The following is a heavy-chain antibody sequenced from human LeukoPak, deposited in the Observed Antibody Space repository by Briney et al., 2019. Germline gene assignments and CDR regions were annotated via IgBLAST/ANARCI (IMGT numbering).Heavy chain of an antibody. V-gene: IGHV4-59*01. CDR3: ARDSGLLWFGEPVNDAFDI. J-gene: IGHJ3*02. D-gene: IGHD3-10*01. CDR1: GGSISSYY. Sequence: HPSETLSLTCTVSGGSISSYYWSWIRQPPGKGLEWIGYIYYSGSTNYNPSPKSRVTISVDTSKNQFSLKLSSVTAADTAVYYCARDSGLLWFGEPVNDAFDIWGQGTMVTVSS. CDR2: IYYSGST.